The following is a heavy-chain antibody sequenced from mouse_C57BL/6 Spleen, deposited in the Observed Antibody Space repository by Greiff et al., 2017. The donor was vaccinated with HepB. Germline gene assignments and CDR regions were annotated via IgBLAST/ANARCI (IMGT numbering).Heavy chain of an antibody. CDR2: INPNNGGT. D-gene: IGHD1-1*01. CDR3: ARYNYGSSYGYFDV. Sequence: EVQLQQSGPELVKPGASVKIPCKASGYTFTDYNMDWVKQSHGKSLEWIGDINPNNGGTIYNQKFKGKATLTVDKSSSTAYMELRSLTSEDTAVYYCARYNYGSSYGYFDVWGTGTTVTVSS. V-gene: IGHV1-18*01. CDR1: GYTFTDYN. J-gene: IGHJ1*03.